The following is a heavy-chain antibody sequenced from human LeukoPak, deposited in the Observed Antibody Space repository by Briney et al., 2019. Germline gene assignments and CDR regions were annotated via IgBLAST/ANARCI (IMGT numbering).Heavy chain of an antibody. CDR2: ISTYNGNT. CDR3: ARDMFDWFDP. V-gene: IGHV1-18*01. J-gene: IGHJ5*02. Sequence: ASVKASCKASGYSFTGYGITWVRQAPGQGLEWMGWISTYNGNTNYAQKLQGRVTMTTVTSTTTAYLELRSLRFDDTAVYYCARDMFDWFDPWGHGTLVTVSS. D-gene: IGHD3-10*02. CDR1: GYSFTGYG.